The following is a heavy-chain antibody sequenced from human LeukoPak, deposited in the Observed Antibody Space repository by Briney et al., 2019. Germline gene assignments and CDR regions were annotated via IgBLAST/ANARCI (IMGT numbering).Heavy chain of an antibody. D-gene: IGHD3-10*01. J-gene: IGHJ4*02. CDR2: IFNTGNT. CDR1: GGSINSHY. V-gene: IGHV4-59*11. Sequence: SETLSLTCSVSGGSINSHYWSWIRQPPGKRLEWIGYIFNTGNTNYNPSLASRVTMSVDTSRAQFFLRLSPVTAADTAIYYCASRPADTAWYGVFDYWSQGTLVTVSS. CDR3: ASRPADTAWYGVFDY.